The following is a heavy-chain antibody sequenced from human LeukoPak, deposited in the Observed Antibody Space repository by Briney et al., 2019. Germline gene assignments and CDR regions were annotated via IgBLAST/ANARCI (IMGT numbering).Heavy chain of an antibody. Sequence: SETLSLTCAVYGGSFSGYYWSWIRQPPGKGLEWIGEINHSGSTNYNPSLKSRVTISVDTSKNQFSLKLSSVTAADTAVYYCAKGTGYCSSTSCWKATYGMDVWGQGTTVTVSS. V-gene: IGHV4-34*01. CDR3: AKGTGYCSSTSCWKATYGMDV. CDR2: INHSGST. D-gene: IGHD2-2*01. J-gene: IGHJ6*02. CDR1: GGSFSGYY.